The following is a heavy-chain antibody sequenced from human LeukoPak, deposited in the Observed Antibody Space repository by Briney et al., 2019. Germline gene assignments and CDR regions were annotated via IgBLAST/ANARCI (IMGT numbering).Heavy chain of an antibody. CDR1: GDSITIYY. V-gene: IGHV4-59*01. CDR3: ARHNSYLVSAAYDY. J-gene: IGHJ4*02. D-gene: IGHD2-15*01. Sequence: SETLSLTCTVSGDSITIYYWTWIRQPPGKGLEWIGYVHHSGSTNYNPSLKSRPTISVDTSKNQFSLKLTSVSAADTAVYYCARHNSYLVSAAYDYWGQGALVTVSS. CDR2: VHHSGST.